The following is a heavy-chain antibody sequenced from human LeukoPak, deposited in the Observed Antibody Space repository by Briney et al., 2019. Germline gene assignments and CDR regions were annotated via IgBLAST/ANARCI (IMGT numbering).Heavy chain of an antibody. CDR3: ARPLFDVGATFGAFDI. CDR1: SGSISTSNYY. D-gene: IGHD1-26*01. Sequence: SETLSLTCTVSSGSISTSNYYWGWVRQPPGKALEWIWNIYYSGSTNYNPSLKSRVTISVDTSKNQFSLKLSSVTDADTAVYYCARPLFDVGATFGAFDIWGQGTMVTVSS. J-gene: IGHJ3*02. V-gene: IGHV4-61*05. CDR2: IYYSGST.